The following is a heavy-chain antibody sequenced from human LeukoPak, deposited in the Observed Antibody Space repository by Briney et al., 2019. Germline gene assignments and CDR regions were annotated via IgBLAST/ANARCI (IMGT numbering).Heavy chain of an antibody. V-gene: IGHV3-48*04. J-gene: IGHJ4*02. CDR1: GFTFSSYG. D-gene: IGHD3-10*02. CDR3: ARGTMFPYYFDY. Sequence: GGSLRLSCAASGFTFSSYGMSWVRQAPGKGLEWVSAISGSGSTRYYADSVKGRFTISRDNAKNSLYLQMNSLRAEDTAVYYCARGTMFPYYFDYWGQGTLVTVSS. CDR2: ISGSGSTR.